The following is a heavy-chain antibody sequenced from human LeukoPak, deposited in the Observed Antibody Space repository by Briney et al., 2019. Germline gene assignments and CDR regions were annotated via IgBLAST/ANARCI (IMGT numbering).Heavy chain of an antibody. CDR2: ISSSSSYI. J-gene: IGHJ3*02. D-gene: IGHD1-26*01. Sequence: GGSLRLSCAASGSILSSYWLSWVRQAPGKGLEWVSSISSSSSYIYYADSVKGRFTISRDNAKNSLYLQMNSLRAEDTAVYYCARTYSGSEKAFDIWGQGTMVTVSS. CDR3: ARTYSGSEKAFDI. CDR1: GSILSSYW. V-gene: IGHV3-21*01.